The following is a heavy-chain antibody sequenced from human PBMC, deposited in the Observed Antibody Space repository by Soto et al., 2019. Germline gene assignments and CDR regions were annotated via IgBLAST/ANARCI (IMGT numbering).Heavy chain of an antibody. Sequence: QVQLVQSGAEVKKPGSSVKVSCKASGGTFSSYAISWVRQAPGQGLEWMGGIIPIFGTANYAQKFQGRVTITVDEPTSTAYMELSSLRSEDTAVYYCARDLYYYDSSGYYPPHWFDPWGQGTLVTVSS. CDR1: GGTFSSYA. V-gene: IGHV1-69*01. D-gene: IGHD3-22*01. CDR3: ARDLYYYDSSGYYPPHWFDP. CDR2: IIPIFGTA. J-gene: IGHJ5*02.